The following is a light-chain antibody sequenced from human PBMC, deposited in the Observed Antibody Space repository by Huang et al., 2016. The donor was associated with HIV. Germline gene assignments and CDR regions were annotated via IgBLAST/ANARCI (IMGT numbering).Light chain of an antibody. Sequence: DIQMTQSPSSLSASVGDRITITCRASQNIGSYLHWYQQKPGKGPNLVIYSASTLQNGVLSRFSGSGSGTDFTLTINNLQPEDFATYYCQQSYNPPLTFGGGTKVDIK. CDR3: QQSYNPPLT. V-gene: IGKV1-39*01. CDR1: QNIGSY. CDR2: SAS. J-gene: IGKJ4*01.